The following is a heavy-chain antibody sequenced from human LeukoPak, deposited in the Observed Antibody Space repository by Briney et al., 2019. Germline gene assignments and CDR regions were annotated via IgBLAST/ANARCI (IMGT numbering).Heavy chain of an antibody. CDR2: IYYSGST. V-gene: IGHV4-30-4*01. CDR1: GGTISSGDYY. Sequence: SQTLSLTCTVAGGTISSGDYYWSWIRQPPGKGLEWIGYIYYSGSTYYNPSLKSRVTMSVDTSKNQFSLKLSSVTAADTAVYYCARVGSATTVTLIDYWGQGTLVTVSS. D-gene: IGHD4-17*01. CDR3: ARVGSATTVTLIDY. J-gene: IGHJ4*02.